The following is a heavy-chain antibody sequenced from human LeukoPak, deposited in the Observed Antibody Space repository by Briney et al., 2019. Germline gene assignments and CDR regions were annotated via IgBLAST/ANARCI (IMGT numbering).Heavy chain of an antibody. J-gene: IGHJ4*02. Sequence: GDSLRLSCAASGSTFNNSAMNWVRQAPGKGLEWVSAISGDGGRTHYADSVKGRFTISRDISKNTLYLQMNSLRGEDTAVYYCAPYCTGGSCYLIDYWGQGTLVTVSS. V-gene: IGHV3-23*01. CDR2: ISGDGGRT. CDR1: GSTFNNSA. D-gene: IGHD2-15*01. CDR3: APYCTGGSCYLIDY.